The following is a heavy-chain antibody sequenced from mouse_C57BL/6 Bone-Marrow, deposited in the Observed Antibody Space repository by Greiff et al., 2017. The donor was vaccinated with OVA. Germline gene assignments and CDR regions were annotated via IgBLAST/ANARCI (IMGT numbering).Heavy chain of an antibody. CDR1: GFTFSDYG. J-gene: IGHJ2*01. Sequence: EVQGVESGGGLVKPGGSLKLSCAASGFTFSDYGMHWVRQAPEKGLEWVAYISSGSSTIYYAATVKGRFTISRDNAKNTLFLQLTSLRSEDTAMYYCARRLLRLDYWGQGTTLTVSS. D-gene: IGHD1-1*01. CDR2: ISSGSSTI. CDR3: ARRLLRLDY. V-gene: IGHV5-17*01.